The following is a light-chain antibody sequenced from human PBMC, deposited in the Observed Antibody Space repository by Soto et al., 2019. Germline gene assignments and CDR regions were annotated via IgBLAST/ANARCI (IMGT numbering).Light chain of an antibody. CDR1: ESVSSN. V-gene: IGKV3-15*01. Sequence: EIIMTQSPATLSVSPGERATLSCRASESVSSNLAWYQQKPGQAPRLLIYGASTRATGIPLRFSGSGSGTEFTLSISSLQSTDFAVYYCQQYYDWPSLTFGGGTKVDIK. CDR2: GAS. CDR3: QQYYDWPSLT. J-gene: IGKJ4*01.